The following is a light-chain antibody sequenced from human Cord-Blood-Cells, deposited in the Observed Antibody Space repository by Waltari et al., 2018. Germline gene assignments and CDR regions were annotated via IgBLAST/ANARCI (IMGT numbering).Light chain of an antibody. CDR3: QQYNNWPPFT. CDR1: QSVSSN. J-gene: IGKJ3*01. CDR2: GAS. Sequence: EILMTQSPATLSVSPGERATLSCRASQSVSSNLAWYQQKPGQAPRLLIYGASTRATGIPARFSVSGSGTEFTLTISSLQSEDFAVYYCQQYNNWPPFTFGPGTKVDIK. V-gene: IGKV3-15*01.